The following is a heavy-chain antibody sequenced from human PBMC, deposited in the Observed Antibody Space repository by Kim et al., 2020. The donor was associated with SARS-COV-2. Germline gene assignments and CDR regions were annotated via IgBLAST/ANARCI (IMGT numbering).Heavy chain of an antibody. CDR1: GFTFSSYA. V-gene: IGHV3-30*04. CDR2: ISYDGSNK. J-gene: IGHJ4*02. CDR3: ARDSSGERVFDY. D-gene: IGHD7-27*01. Sequence: GGSLRLSCAASGFTFSSYAMHWVRQAPGKGLEWVAVISYDGSNKYYADSVKGRFTISRDNSKNTLYLQMNSLRAEDTAVYYCARDSSGERVFDYWGQGTLGTVSS.